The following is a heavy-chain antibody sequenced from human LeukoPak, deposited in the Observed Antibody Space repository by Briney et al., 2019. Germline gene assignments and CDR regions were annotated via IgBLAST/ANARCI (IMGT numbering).Heavy chain of an antibody. CDR2: FDPEQAKT. D-gene: IGHD3-3*01. CDR3: ATRSGDFWSGYEN. J-gene: IGHJ4*02. CDR1: GYSLTDLN. Sequence: ASVKVSCKVSGYSLTDLNMQWVRQAPGKGLECMGGFDPEQAKTIYAQKFQGRVTMTEDTSTDTAYLELSSLRSEDTAVYYCATRSGDFWSGYENWGQGTLVTVSP. V-gene: IGHV1-24*01.